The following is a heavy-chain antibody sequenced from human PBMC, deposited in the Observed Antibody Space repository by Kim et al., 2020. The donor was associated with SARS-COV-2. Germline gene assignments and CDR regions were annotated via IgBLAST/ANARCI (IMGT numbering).Heavy chain of an antibody. CDR1: GFSLSTSGVG. J-gene: IGHJ3*02. CDR2: IYWDDDK. V-gene: IGHV2-5*02. D-gene: IGHD1-7*01. Sequence: SGPTLVKPTQTLTLTCTFSGFSLSTSGVGVGWIRQPPGKALEWLALIYWDDDKRYSPSLKSRLTITKDTSKNQVVLTMTNMDPVDTATYYCAHRQPHLYNWNYLEAFDIWGQGTMVTVSS. CDR3: AHRQPHLYNWNYLEAFDI.